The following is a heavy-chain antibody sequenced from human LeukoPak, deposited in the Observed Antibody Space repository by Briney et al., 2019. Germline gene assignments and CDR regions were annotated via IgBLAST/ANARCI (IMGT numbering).Heavy chain of an antibody. CDR3: ARAVPGIAVAKGYFDY. Sequence: ASVKVSCKASGYTFTSYYMHWVRQAPGQGLEWMGWINPNSGGTNYAQKFQGRVTMTRDTSISTAYMELSRLRSDDTAVYYCARAVPGIAVAKGYFDYWGQGTLVTVSS. V-gene: IGHV1-2*02. D-gene: IGHD6-19*01. J-gene: IGHJ4*02. CDR1: GYTFTSYY. CDR2: INPNSGGT.